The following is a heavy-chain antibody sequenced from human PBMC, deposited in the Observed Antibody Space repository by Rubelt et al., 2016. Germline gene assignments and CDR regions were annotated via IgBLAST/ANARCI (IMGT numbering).Heavy chain of an antibody. J-gene: IGHJ3*02. V-gene: IGHV1-2*02. D-gene: IGHD3-3*01. Sequence: RGLEWMGWINPNSGGKNYAQKFQGRVTMTRDTSISTAYMELSRLRSDDTAVYYCARANLYDFWSGDAFDIWGQGTMVTVSS. CDR2: INPNSGGK. CDR3: ARANLYDFWSGDAFDI.